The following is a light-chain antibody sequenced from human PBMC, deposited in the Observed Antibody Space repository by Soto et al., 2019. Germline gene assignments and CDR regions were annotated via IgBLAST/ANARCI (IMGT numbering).Light chain of an antibody. CDR1: QSVGSN. CDR2: GAS. Sequence: EVALTQSPATLSVSPGAGATLSCRASQSVGSNLAWYQQKPGQTPRVLIYGASTRAIGVPARFSGSGFGTEFTLTISSLQPEDFVVYYCQQYGSSPLISFGQGTRLEIK. CDR3: QQYGSSPLIS. V-gene: IGKV3-15*01. J-gene: IGKJ5*01.